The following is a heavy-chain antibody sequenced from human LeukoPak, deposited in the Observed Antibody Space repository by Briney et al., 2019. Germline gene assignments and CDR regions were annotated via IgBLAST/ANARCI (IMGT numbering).Heavy chain of an antibody. CDR3: AKDILLYYDSSGYFDY. CDR2: ISGDGGST. Sequence: GGSLRLSCAASGFTFDDYAMHWVRQAPGKGLEWVSLISGDGGSTYYADSVKGRFTISRDNSKNSLYLQTNSLRTEDTALYYCAKDILLYYDSSGYFDYWGQGTLVTVSS. J-gene: IGHJ4*02. CDR1: GFTFDDYA. V-gene: IGHV3-43*02. D-gene: IGHD3-22*01.